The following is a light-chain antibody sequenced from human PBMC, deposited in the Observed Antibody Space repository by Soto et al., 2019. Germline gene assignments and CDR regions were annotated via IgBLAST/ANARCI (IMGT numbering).Light chain of an antibody. Sequence: QSALTQPASVSGSPGQSVTISCTGTSSDVGGYNYVSWYQQHPGRAPQLMIYDVSTQPSGVSNRFSGSRSCNTASLTLSGIQGGDEAGYYFILKATRSTVVFGGGTKLTVL. V-gene: IGLV2-14*03. CDR2: DVS. J-gene: IGLJ2*01. CDR3: ILKATRSTVV. CDR1: SSDVGGYNY.